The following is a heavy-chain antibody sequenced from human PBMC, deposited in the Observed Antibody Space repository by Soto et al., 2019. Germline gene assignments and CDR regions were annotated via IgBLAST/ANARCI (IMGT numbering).Heavy chain of an antibody. CDR2: IYYSGST. D-gene: IGHD2-2*01. V-gene: IGHV4-31*03. CDR1: GGSISSGGYY. CDR3: ARRRPARLNFDY. J-gene: IGHJ4*02. Sequence: SETLSLTCTVSGGSISSGGYYWSWIRQHPGKGLEWIGYIYYSGSTYYNPSLKSRVTISVDTSKNQFSLKLSSVTAADTAVYYCARRRPARLNFDYWGQGTLVTVSS.